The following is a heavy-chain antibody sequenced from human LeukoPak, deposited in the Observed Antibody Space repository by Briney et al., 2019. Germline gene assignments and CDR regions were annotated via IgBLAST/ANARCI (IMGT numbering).Heavy chain of an antibody. CDR1: GYTFTGYY. D-gene: IGHD4-17*01. CDR2: IFPSSGGP. V-gene: IGHV1-2*02. Sequence: ASVKDFCKASGYTFTGYYMHWVRQAPGQGLEWMGWIFPSSGGPRYAQKFQGRVTMTRDTSISTAYMELSSLRSDDTAVYYCARKGEVYGDYDYWGQGTLVTVSS. CDR3: ARKGEVYGDYDY. J-gene: IGHJ4*02.